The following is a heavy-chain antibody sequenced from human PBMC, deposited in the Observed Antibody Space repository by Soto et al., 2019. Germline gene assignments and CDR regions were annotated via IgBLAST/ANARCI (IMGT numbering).Heavy chain of an antibody. Sequence: ASVKVSCKASGYTFTSYGISWVRQAPGQGLEWMGWISAYNGNTNYAQKLQGRVTMTTDTSTSTAYMELSSLRSEDTAVYYCARDVINYYYYGMDVWGQGTTVTVSS. J-gene: IGHJ6*02. CDR2: ISAYNGNT. V-gene: IGHV1-18*01. CDR1: GYTFTSYG. CDR3: ARDVINYYYYGMDV. D-gene: IGHD3-16*02.